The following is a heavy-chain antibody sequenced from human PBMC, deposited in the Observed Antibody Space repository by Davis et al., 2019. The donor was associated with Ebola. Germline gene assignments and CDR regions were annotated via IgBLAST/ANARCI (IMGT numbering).Heavy chain of an antibody. CDR1: GFRFNLHG. D-gene: IGHD3-3*01. V-gene: IGHV3-33*01. CDR3: ARERSDEWSLGWFDP. J-gene: IGHJ5*02. CDR2: LFYAGDTE. Sequence: PGGSLRLSCVTSGFRFNLHGTHWVRQVPGKGLEWVAGLFYAGDTEYYSDSVKGRFTISRDNAKNSLYLQMNSLRAEDTAVYYCARERSDEWSLGWFDPWGQGTLVTVSS.